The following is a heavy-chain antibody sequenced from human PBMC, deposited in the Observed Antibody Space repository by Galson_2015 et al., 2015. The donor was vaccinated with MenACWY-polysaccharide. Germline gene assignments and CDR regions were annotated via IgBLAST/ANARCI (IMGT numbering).Heavy chain of an antibody. CDR3: ARGVGARSRFGL. CDR1: GGSFSGYY. J-gene: IGHJ5*02. D-gene: IGHD1-26*01. Sequence: SETLSLTCAVYGGSFSGYYWSWIRQPPGKGLEWIGEMNHSGSTNCNPSLKSRVTISVGTSKNQFSLRLTSVTAADTAVYYCARGVGARSRFGLWGQGTLVSVSS. V-gene: IGHV4-34*01. CDR2: MNHSGST.